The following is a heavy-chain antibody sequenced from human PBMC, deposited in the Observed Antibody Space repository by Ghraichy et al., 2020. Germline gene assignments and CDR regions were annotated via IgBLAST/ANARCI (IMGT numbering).Heavy chain of an antibody. V-gene: IGHV3-23*01. CDR1: GFTFSSYA. J-gene: IGHJ5*02. Sequence: GGSLRLSCAASGFTFSSYAMSWVRQAPGKGLEWVSGIGDSGGSTYYADSVKGRFTISRDNSKNTLYLQMNSLRAEDTAVYYCARINYYGSGSQLAWFDPWGQGTLVTVSS. CDR3: ARINYYGSGSQLAWFDP. CDR2: IGDSGGST. D-gene: IGHD3-10*01.